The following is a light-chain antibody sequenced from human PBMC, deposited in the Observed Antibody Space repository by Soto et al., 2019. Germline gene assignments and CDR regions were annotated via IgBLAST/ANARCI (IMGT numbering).Light chain of an antibody. V-gene: IGLV1-44*01. J-gene: IGLJ2*01. Sequence: QSALTQPPSSSGTPGQRVTISCSGSSSNIGSNTVNWYQQLPGTAPKLLIYSNNQRPSGVPDRFSGSKSGTSASLAISGLQSEDEADYYCAAWDDNLNGVVFGGGTKVTVL. CDR3: AAWDDNLNGVV. CDR2: SNN. CDR1: SSNIGSNT.